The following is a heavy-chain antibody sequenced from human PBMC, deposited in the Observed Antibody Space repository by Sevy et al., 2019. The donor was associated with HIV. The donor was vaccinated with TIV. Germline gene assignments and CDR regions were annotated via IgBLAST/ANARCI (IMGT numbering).Heavy chain of an antibody. CDR1: GFTFSSYA. CDR3: AREDDSTMNWFDP. Sequence: GGSLTLSCAASGFTFSSYAMHWVRQAPGKGLEWVAVISYDGSNKYYADSVKGRFTISRDNSKNTLYLQMNSLRAEDTAVYYCAREDDSTMNWFDPWGQGTLVTVSS. J-gene: IGHJ5*02. CDR2: ISYDGSNK. D-gene: IGHD2-2*01. V-gene: IGHV3-30*04.